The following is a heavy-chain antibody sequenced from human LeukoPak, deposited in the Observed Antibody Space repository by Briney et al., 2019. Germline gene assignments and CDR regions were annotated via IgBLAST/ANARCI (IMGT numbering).Heavy chain of an antibody. V-gene: IGHV3-48*03. D-gene: IGHD4-17*01. CDR2: ISSRADTI. J-gene: IGHJ4*02. CDR3: VSAFDYGPPNHFHF. Sequence: GGSLRLSCATSGFTFISHEMSWLRQAPGKGLQWIAYISSRADTIYYAESVKGRFTVSRDYSKDSLHLQMTSLRAEDTAVYYCVSAFDYGPPNHFHFWAQGTRVAVSS. CDR1: GFTFISHE.